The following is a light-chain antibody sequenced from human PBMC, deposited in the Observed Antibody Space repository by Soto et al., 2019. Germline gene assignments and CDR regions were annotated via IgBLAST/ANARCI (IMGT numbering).Light chain of an antibody. CDR1: QSVSSN. J-gene: IGKJ2*01. V-gene: IGKV3-15*01. CDR3: EEYNNCPPYT. Sequence: EIVMPQSPATLSVSPGERATLSCRASQSVSSNLAWYQQKPGQAPRLLIYGASTRATGIPARFSGSGSGTEFTLTISSLQSEDFAVYYCEEYNNCPPYTFGQGTRLEIK. CDR2: GAS.